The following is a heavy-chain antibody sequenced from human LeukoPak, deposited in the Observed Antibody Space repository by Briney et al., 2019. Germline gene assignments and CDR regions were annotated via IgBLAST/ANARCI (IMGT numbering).Heavy chain of an antibody. CDR3: ARASGWTRFDY. CDR2: IYHSGST. J-gene: IGHJ4*02. CDR1: GYSISSGYY. V-gene: IGHV4-38-2*02. Sequence: SETLSLTCTVSGYSISSGYYWGWIRQPPGKGLEWIGSIYHSGSTYYNPSLKSRVTISVDTSKNQFSLKLSSVTAADTAVYYCARASGWTRFDYWGQGTLVTVSS. D-gene: IGHD6-19*01.